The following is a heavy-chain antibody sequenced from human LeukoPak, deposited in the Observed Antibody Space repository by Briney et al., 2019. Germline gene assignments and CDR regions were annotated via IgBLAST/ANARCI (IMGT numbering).Heavy chain of an antibody. CDR2: ISGSGGST. CDR1: GGSIGYDY. J-gene: IGHJ5*02. D-gene: IGHD3-22*01. V-gene: IGHV3-23*01. Sequence: PSETLSLTCTVSGGSIGYDYWSWVRQAPGKGLEWVSAISGSGGSTYYADSVKGRFTISRDNSKNTLYLQMNSLRAEDTAVYYCANGYYDILGGYNWFDPWGQGTLVTVSS. CDR3: ANGYYDILGGYNWFDP.